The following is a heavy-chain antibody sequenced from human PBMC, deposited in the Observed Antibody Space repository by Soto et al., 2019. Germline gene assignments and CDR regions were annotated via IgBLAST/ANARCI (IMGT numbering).Heavy chain of an antibody. CDR3: ARGSFSSSSSWFDP. CDR1: GGSISSGGYY. CDR2: IYYSGRT. J-gene: IGHJ5*02. Sequence: PSETLSLTCTVSGGSISSGGYYWSWIRQHPGKGLEWIGYIYYSGRTYYNPSLHSRVSIAVDTTENQFSLKLTSVTAADTSVYYCARGSFSSSSSWFDPWGRGTLVTGS. V-gene: IGHV4-31*03. D-gene: IGHD6-6*01.